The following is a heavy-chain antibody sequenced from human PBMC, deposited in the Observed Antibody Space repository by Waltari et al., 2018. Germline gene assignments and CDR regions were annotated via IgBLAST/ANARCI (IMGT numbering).Heavy chain of an antibody. CDR1: GYTFTGYY. J-gene: IGHJ6*03. CDR2: INPNSGGT. D-gene: IGHD2-15*01. Sequence: QVQLVQSGAEVKKPGASVKVSCKASGYTFTGYYMHWVRQAPGQGLEWMGWINPNSGGTNYAQKFQGRVTMTRDTSISTAYMELRRLRSDDTAVYYCARDREDQDYYYYMDVWGKGTTVTVSS. CDR3: ARDREDQDYYYYMDV. V-gene: IGHV1-2*02.